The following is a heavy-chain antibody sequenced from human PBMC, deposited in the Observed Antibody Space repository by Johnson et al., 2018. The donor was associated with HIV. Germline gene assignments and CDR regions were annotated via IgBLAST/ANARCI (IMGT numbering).Heavy chain of an antibody. CDR1: GFSVSDNY. J-gene: IGHJ3*02. V-gene: IGHV3-66*03. CDR3: AKDIASGYTNGGTLDI. Sequence: VQLVESGGGLIHPGGSLRLSCVASGFSVSDNYMSWVRQAPGEGLEWVSIIYSGGTVYYADSVRDRFTVSRDDSKNTLYLQMNSLRAEDTAVYYCAKDIASGYTNGGTLDIWGQGTMVTVSS. D-gene: IGHD6-19*01. CDR2: IYSGGTV.